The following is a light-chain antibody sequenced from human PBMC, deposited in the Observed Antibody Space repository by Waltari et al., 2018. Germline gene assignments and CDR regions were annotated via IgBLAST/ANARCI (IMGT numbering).Light chain of an antibody. CDR2: KGS. Sequence: QTVVTQEPSMSVSPGGTVTPTCALSSGSLSSTSYASWYQQTPGQAPRTLVYKGSSRSYGVPDRFSGSILGNKAALTITGAQADDESDYYCSLYMGSGSWVFGGGTKLTVL. V-gene: IGLV8-61*01. J-gene: IGLJ3*02. CDR1: SGSLSSTSY. CDR3: SLYMGSGSWV.